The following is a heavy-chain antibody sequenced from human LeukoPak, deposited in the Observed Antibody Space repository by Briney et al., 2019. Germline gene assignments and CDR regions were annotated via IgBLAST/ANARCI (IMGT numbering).Heavy chain of an antibody. V-gene: IGHV3-43*01. CDR3: AREGVGATSSYYYYYMDV. J-gene: IGHJ6*03. CDR2: ISWDGDSS. CDR1: GFTFDDYT. D-gene: IGHD1-26*01. Sequence: GGSLRLSCAASGFTFDDYTMHWVRQVPGKGLEWVSLISWDGDSSSYADSVKGRFTISRDNSKNTLYLQMNSLRAEDTAVYYCAREGVGATSSYYYYYMDVWGKGTTVTVSS.